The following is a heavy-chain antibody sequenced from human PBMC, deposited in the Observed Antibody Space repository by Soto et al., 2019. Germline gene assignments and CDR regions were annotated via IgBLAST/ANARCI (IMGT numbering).Heavy chain of an antibody. J-gene: IGHJ6*02. CDR3: ARGGYSSGWYLDYYYYGMDV. V-gene: IGHV5-51*01. CDR2: IYPGDSDT. CDR1: GYSFTSYW. Sequence: PGESLKISCQGSGYSFTSYWIGWVRQMPGKGLEWMGIIYPGDSDTRYSPSFQGQVTISADKSISTVYLQWSSLKASDTAMYYCARGGYSSGWYLDYYYYGMDVWGQGTTVTVSS. D-gene: IGHD6-19*01.